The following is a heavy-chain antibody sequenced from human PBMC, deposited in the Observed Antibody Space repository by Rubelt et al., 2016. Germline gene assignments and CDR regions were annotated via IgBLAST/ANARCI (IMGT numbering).Heavy chain of an antibody. CDR1: GGSFSGYY. V-gene: IGHV4-34*01. CDR3: ARRNGDKYYYYGMDV. D-gene: IGHD2-8*01. Sequence: QVQLQQWGAGLLKPSETLSLTCAVYGGSFSGYYWGWIRQPPGKGLGWIGSVASSGSTYYTPSLKSRVTISEVPSKNQYYLKLSSVTAADTAVYYCARRNGDKYYYYGMDVWGQGTTVTVSS. J-gene: IGHJ6*02. CDR2: VASSGST.